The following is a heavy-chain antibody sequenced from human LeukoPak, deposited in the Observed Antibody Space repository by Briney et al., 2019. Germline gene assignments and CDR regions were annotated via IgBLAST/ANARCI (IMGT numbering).Heavy chain of an antibody. CDR2: IKSDGGT. Sequence: PGGSLRPSCAASGFTFSTYWMHWLRQAPGKGRVWVSRIKSDGGTNYADSVKGRFTISRDNAKKTVSLQMNSLRPEDTGVYYCARAPSEIGGYYPEYFRHWGQGTLVTVSS. CDR3: ARAPSEIGGYYPEYFRH. D-gene: IGHD3-22*01. CDR1: GFTFSTYW. J-gene: IGHJ1*01. V-gene: IGHV3-74*01.